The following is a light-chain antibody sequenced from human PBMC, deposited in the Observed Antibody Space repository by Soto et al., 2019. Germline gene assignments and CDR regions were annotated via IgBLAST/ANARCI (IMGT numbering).Light chain of an antibody. J-gene: IGKJ4*01. CDR3: MQSVQRPVT. CDR1: RTLLESDGYNY. Sequence: VLTQTPLSLPVTPGEPASISCTSSRTLLESDGYNYLAWYLQKPGQSPPLLIYLASTRASGVPDRFSGSGSGTDFTLKISRVEAEDGGVYYCMQSVQRPVTFGGGTKVEIK. V-gene: IGKV2-28*01. CDR2: LAS.